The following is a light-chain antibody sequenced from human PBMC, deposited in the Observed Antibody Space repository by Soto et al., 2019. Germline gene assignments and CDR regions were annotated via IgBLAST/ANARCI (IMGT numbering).Light chain of an antibody. V-gene: IGKV1-5*03. J-gene: IGKJ1*01. CDR2: EAS. Sequence: DIQLAQSPSTLSASVGDRLIITCRATQSINWLAWYQQKPGKAPKLLIFEASRLESGVPSRFSGSGSGTEFTLTISSLQPDDFGTYYCQHYDTYSPMWTFGQGIKGDVK. CDR3: QHYDTYSPMWT. CDR1: QSINW.